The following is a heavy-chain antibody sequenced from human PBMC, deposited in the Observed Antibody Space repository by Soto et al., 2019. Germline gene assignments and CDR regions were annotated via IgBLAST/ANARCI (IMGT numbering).Heavy chain of an antibody. CDR2: ISYDGSNK. CDR1: GFTFSSYG. Sequence: GGSLRLSCAASGFTFSSYGMHWVRQSPGKGLEWVAVISYDGSNKYYADSVKGRFTISRDNSKNTLYLQMNSLRAEDTAVYYCAKDQRRQWLPGIDYWGQGTLVTVSS. CDR3: AKDQRRQWLPGIDY. D-gene: IGHD6-19*01. V-gene: IGHV3-30*18. J-gene: IGHJ4*02.